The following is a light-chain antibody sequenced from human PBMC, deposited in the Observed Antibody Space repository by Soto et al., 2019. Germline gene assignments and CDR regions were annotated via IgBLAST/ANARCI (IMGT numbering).Light chain of an antibody. Sequence: QSVLTQPASVSGSPGQSITISCTGTSSDVGGYNYVAWYQQHPGKAPKLMIHDVTNRPSGVSNRFSGSKSGNTASLTISGLQTEDEADYYCSSYTSSYTYVFGGGIKVTVL. CDR3: SSYTSSYTYV. CDR2: DVT. J-gene: IGLJ1*01. V-gene: IGLV2-14*03. CDR1: SSDVGGYNY.